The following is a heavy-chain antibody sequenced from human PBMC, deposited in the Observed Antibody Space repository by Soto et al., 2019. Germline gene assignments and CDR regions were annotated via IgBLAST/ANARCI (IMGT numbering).Heavy chain of an antibody. CDR2: ISYDGSNK. Sequence: PGGSLRLSCAASGFTFSSYGMHWVRQAPGKGLEWVTLISYDGSNKYSADSVKGRCTISRDNSKNTLDLQMNRLRVEDTAVHYCAREEYYYDSSGYYYRDYYYGMDVWGQGTTVTVSS. V-gene: IGHV3-30*03. J-gene: IGHJ6*02. CDR1: GFTFSSYG. CDR3: AREEYYYDSSGYYYRDYYYGMDV. D-gene: IGHD3-22*01.